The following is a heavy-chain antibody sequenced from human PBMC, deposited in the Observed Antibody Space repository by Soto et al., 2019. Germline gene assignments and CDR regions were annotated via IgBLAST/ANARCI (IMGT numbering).Heavy chain of an antibody. CDR1: GFTFSSYG. CDR2: ISYDGSNK. Sequence: GGSLRLSCAASGFTFSSYGMHWVRQAPGKGLEWVAVISYDGSNKYYADSVKGRFTISRDNSKNTLYLQMNSLRAEDTAVYYCAKDAYYYGMDVWGQGTTVTVSS. CDR3: AKDAYYYGMDV. V-gene: IGHV3-30*18. J-gene: IGHJ6*02.